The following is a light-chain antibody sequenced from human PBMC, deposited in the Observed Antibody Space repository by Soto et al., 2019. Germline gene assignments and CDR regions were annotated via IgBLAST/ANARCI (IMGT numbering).Light chain of an antibody. CDR2: HAS. CDR3: QQYGDSLLT. CDR1: QSISSSY. V-gene: IGKV3-20*01. Sequence: ENVLTQSPGTLSLSPGERATLSCRASQSISSSYLAWYQQKPGQTPRLLIYHASNRATGIPDRFSGSGSGTAFTITISRLEPEDFAVYYCQQYGDSLLTFGGGTKVEIK. J-gene: IGKJ4*01.